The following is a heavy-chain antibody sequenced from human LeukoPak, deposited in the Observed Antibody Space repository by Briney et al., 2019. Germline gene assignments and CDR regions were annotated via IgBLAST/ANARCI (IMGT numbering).Heavy chain of an antibody. CDR3: ARDWASVVVAATPFDP. CDR1: GYTFTGYY. CDR2: INPNSGGT. D-gene: IGHD2-15*01. V-gene: IGHV1-2*02. Sequence: GASVKVSCKASGYTFTGYYMHWVRQAPGQGLEWMGWINPNSGGTNYAQKLQGRVTMTTDTSTSTAYMELRSLRSDDTAVYYCARDWASVVVAATPFDPWGQGTLVTVSS. J-gene: IGHJ5*02.